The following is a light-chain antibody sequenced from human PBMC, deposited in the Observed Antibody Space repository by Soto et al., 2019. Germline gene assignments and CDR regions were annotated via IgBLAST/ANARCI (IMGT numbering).Light chain of an antibody. Sequence: SVLTQPPSVSGAPGQRVTISCTGSSSNIGAGYDVHWYQQLPGTAPKLLIYGNSNRPSGVPDRFSGSKSGTSAFLAITGLQAEDEADYYCQSYDSSLSGSAVFGGGTQLTVL. CDR2: GNS. V-gene: IGLV1-40*01. J-gene: IGLJ7*01. CDR3: QSYDSSLSGSAV. CDR1: SSNIGAGYD.